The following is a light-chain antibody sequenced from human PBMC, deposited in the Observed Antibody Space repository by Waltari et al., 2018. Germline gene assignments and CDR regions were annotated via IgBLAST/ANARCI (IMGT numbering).Light chain of an antibody. CDR1: SSNIGSNY. Sequence: QSVLTQPPSASGTPGQRVTISCSGLSSNIGSNYVYWYKQLPGTAPKLLIYRNNRRPSWVPDRFSGAKSGTSASLAISGLRSEDEADYYCATWDDSLSGWVFGGGTKLTVL. J-gene: IGLJ3*02. V-gene: IGLV1-47*01. CDR2: RNN. CDR3: ATWDDSLSGWV.